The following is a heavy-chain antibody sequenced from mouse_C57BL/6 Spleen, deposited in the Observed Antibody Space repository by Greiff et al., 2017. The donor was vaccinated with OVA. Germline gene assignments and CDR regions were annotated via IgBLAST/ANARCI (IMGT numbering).Heavy chain of an antibody. Sequence: VQLQQSGPGLAKPSQTLSLTCSVTGYSITSDYWNWIRKFPGHKLEYMGYISYSGSTYYNPSLKSRISITRDTSKKQYYLQLNSVTTEDTATYYCARRGSSGYGAMDYWGQGTSVTVSS. J-gene: IGHJ4*01. CDR2: ISYSGST. D-gene: IGHD3-2*02. CDR1: GYSITSDY. CDR3: ARRGSSGYGAMDY. V-gene: IGHV3-8*01.